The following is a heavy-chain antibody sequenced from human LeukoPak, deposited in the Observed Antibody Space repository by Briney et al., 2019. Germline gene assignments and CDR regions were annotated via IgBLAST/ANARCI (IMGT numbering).Heavy chain of an antibody. CDR1: GDSISNYF. Sequence: PSETLSLTCTVSGDSISNYFWNWIRQPAGKGLQWIGRFYPSGSTNYNSSLKSRLTMSVDTSKNQFSLRLTSVTAADTAVYYCVRGNRYQFYYMDVWGKGTTVTVSS. D-gene: IGHD3-9*01. CDR2: FYPSGST. CDR3: VRGNRYQFYYMDV. V-gene: IGHV4-4*07. J-gene: IGHJ6*03.